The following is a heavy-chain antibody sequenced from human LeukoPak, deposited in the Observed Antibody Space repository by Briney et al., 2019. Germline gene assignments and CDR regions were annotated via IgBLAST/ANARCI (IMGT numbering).Heavy chain of an antibody. CDR2: IYHSGST. CDR3: ARAIVGATGWRLDY. V-gene: IGHV4-4*02. D-gene: IGHD1-26*01. J-gene: IGHJ4*02. Sequence: SETLSLTCAVSGGSISSSNWWSWVRQPPGKGLEWIGEIYHSGSTNYNPSLKSRVTISVDKSKNQFSLKLSSVTAADTAVYYCARAIVGATGWRLDYWGQGTLVTVSS. CDR1: GGSISSSNW.